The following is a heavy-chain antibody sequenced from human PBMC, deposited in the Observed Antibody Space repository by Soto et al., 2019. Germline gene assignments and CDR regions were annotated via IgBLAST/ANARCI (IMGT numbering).Heavy chain of an antibody. Sequence: QVQLVQSGAEVRKPGSSVTVSCKASGGTFSNYAISWVRQAPGQGLEWMGGIIPIVGTGSYAQKFQGRVTITADETTTTAYMELSRLRFEDPAVYYLARVVILIPTASPHYYYPMGGWGPGTTVTVSS. J-gene: IGHJ6*02. V-gene: IGHV1-69*01. CDR1: GGTFSNYA. D-gene: IGHD3-16*01. CDR3: ARVVILIPTASPHYYYPMGG. CDR2: IIPIVGTG.